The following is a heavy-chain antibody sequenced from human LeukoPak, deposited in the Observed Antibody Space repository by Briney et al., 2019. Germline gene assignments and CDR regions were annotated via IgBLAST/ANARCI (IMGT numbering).Heavy chain of an antibody. CDR1: GFTFNDYA. J-gene: IGHJ4*02. CDR3: AKASTPYSNGWYVDH. CDR2: ISWNSVSI. Sequence: GGSLRLSCAASGFTFNDYAMHWVRQAPGKGLEWVSRISWNSVSIGYADSVQGRFTVSRDNAKNSLYLQMNSLRAEDTALYYCAKASTPYSNGWYVDHWGQGTLVTVSS. D-gene: IGHD6-19*01. V-gene: IGHV3-9*01.